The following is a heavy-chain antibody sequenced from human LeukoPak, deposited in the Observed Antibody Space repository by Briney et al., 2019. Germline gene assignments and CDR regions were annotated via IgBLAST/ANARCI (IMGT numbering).Heavy chain of an antibody. Sequence: GGSLRLSCAASGFTFRGFAMSWVRRTPGKGLEWVSGISGSGDNTLYADSVKGRFTISRDNSKNTLDLEMNSLRAEDTAIYYCAKMKGHPLPKYHMDVWGQGTTVTVSS. CDR3: AKMKGHPLPKYHMDV. CDR2: ISGSGDNT. D-gene: IGHD1-14*01. CDR1: GFTFRGFA. J-gene: IGHJ6*01. V-gene: IGHV3-23*01.